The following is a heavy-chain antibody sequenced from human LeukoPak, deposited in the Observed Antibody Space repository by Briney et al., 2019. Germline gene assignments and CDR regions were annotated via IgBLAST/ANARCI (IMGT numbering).Heavy chain of an antibody. Sequence: ASVKVSCKASGYTFTGYYMHWVRQAPGQGLEWMGRINPNSGGTNYAQKFQGRVTMTRDTSISTAYVELSRLRSDDTAVYYCARLAAASTTYYYYYMDVWGKGTTVTVSS. CDR3: ARLAAASTTYYYYYMDV. V-gene: IGHV1-2*06. CDR1: GYTFTGYY. J-gene: IGHJ6*03. D-gene: IGHD6-13*01. CDR2: INPNSGGT.